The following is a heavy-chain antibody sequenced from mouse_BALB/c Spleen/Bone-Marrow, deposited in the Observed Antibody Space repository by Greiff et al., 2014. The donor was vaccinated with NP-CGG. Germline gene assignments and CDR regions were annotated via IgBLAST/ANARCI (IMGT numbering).Heavy chain of an antibody. CDR1: GFTFSSFG. CDR3: ARWGYYYAMDY. CDR2: ISSGSSNI. D-gene: IGHD2-2*01. V-gene: IGHV5-17*02. J-gene: IGHJ4*01. Sequence: EVQLEQSGGGLVQPGGSRKLSCPASGFTFSSFGMHWVRRAPEKGLEWVAYISSGSSNINYADTVKGRFTISRDNPKNTLFLQMTSLRSEDTAMYYCARWGYYYAMDYSGQGTTAPVPS.